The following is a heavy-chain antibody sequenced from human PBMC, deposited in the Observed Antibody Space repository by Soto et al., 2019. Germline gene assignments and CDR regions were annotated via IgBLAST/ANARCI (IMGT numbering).Heavy chain of an antibody. D-gene: IGHD4-17*01. V-gene: IGHV4-30-4*01. J-gene: IGHJ6*02. CDR2: IDYRGTA. CDR3: AREGALLYGGNPDYYYTVGV. Sequence: QTPGKGLEYIGNIDYRGTASYNPSLKSRVTISVDTSKNQFSLKLSSVTAADTAVYYCAREGALLYGGNPDYYYTVGVWGQGTTVTVSS.